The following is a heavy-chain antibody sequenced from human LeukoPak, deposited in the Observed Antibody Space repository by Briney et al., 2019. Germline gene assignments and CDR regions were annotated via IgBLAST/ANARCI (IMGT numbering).Heavy chain of an antibody. CDR1: GYTFTSYD. CDR2: INPNSGNT. CDR3: ARGGNLQWLVRNYYYGMDV. J-gene: IGHJ6*02. V-gene: IGHV1-8*01. Sequence: ASVKVSCKASGYTFTSYDINWVRQATGQGLEWMGWINPNSGNTGYAQKFQGGVTMTRNTSISTAYMELSSLRSEDTAVYYCARGGNLQWLVRNYYYGMDVWGQGTTVTVSS. D-gene: IGHD6-19*01.